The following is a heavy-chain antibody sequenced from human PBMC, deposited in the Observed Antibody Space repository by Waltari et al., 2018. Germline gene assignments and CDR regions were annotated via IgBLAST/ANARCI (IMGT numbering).Heavy chain of an antibody. D-gene: IGHD6-25*01. V-gene: IGHV3-74*01. Sequence: QLVESGGGLVQPGGSLKLSCAASGFTFSNYWLHWVRQAPGKGLLSGTNINTYGSIPNSADSVKGRVTISRDNAKNTLFLQMNSLRAEDAALYYCVLYSSEVLGDCWGRGTLVTVSS. CDR1: GFTFSNYW. J-gene: IGHJ4*02. CDR3: VLYSSEVLGDC. CDR2: INTYGSIP.